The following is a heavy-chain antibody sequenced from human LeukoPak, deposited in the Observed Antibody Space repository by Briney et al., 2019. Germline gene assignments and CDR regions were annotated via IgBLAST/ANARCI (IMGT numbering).Heavy chain of an antibody. D-gene: IGHD1-1*01. Sequence: SETLSLTCAVYGGSFSGDYWSWIRQPPGKGLEWIGEINHSGSTNYNPSLKSRVTISLDTSKNQFSLKLSSMTAADTAGYYCARVPGGALDWFDPWGQGTLVTVSS. V-gene: IGHV4-34*01. CDR1: GGSFSGDY. CDR3: ARVPGGALDWFDP. CDR2: INHSGST. J-gene: IGHJ5*02.